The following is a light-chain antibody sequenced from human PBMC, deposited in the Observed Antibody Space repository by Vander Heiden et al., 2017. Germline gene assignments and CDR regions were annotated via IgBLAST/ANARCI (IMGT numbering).Light chain of an antibody. CDR2: VLS. Sequence: SYAPTQSPSASVAPGQTARITCGGSNIGSKSVHWYQQKPGQAPVGTVYVLSDRHSGIPVRFCGSNSGNSTTLTISKVDAGDEADYYCQVWDSSSNLYVVFGGGTKLTVL. CDR1: NIGSKS. CDR3: QVWDSSSNLYVV. J-gene: IGLJ2*01. V-gene: IGLV3-21*02.